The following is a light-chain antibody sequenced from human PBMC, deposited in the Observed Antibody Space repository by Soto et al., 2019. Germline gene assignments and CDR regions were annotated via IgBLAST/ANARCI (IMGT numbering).Light chain of an antibody. Sequence: DVVLTQSPLSSPVTLGQPASISCRSSQSLVHSDGNTYLSWLQQTPGQPPRLLIYKISNRFSGVPDRFSGSGAGTDFTLNISSVEAEDVAVYYCAQESNFPRTFGQGTKVEIK. CDR2: KIS. V-gene: IGKV2-24*01. CDR3: AQESNFPRT. CDR1: QSLVHSDGNTY. J-gene: IGKJ1*01.